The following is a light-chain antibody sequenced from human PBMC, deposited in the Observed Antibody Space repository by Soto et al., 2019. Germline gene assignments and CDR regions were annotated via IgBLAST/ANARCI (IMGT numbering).Light chain of an antibody. CDR1: SSDVAIYNH. CDR3: SSYTTSTTRV. V-gene: IGLV2-14*01. Sequence: QSGLTQPASVSGSPGQSITISCTGSSSDVAIYNHVSWYQQPPGKAPKLIIYDVTNRPSGVSDRFSGSKSANTASLTISGLQAEDEADYYCSSYTTSTTRVFGRGTKLTVL. CDR2: DVT. J-gene: IGLJ1*01.